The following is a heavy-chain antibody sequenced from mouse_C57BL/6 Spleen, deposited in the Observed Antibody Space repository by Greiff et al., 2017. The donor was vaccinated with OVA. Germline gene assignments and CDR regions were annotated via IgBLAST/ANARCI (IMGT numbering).Heavy chain of an antibody. CDR3: ARDEGYDYDHFDY. V-gene: IGHV5-4*01. Sequence: EVKLMESGGGLVKPGGSLKLSCAASGFTFSSYAMSWVRQTPEKRLEWVATISDGGSYTYYPDNVKGRFTISRDNAKNNLYLQMSHLKSEDTAMYYCARDEGYDYDHFDYWGQGTTLTVSS. CDR1: GFTFSSYA. D-gene: IGHD2-4*01. CDR2: ISDGGSYT. J-gene: IGHJ2*01.